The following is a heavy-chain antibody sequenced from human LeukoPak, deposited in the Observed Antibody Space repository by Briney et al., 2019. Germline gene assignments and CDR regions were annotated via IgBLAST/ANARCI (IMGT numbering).Heavy chain of an antibody. J-gene: IGHJ4*02. V-gene: IGHV3-23*01. CDR1: GFTFSSYA. D-gene: IGHD3-16*02. CDR2: ISGSGGST. Sequence: GGSLRLSCAASGFTFSSYAMIWVRQAPGKGLEWVSAISGSGGSTYYADSVKGRFTISRDNSKNTLYLQMNSLRAEDTAVYYCARWGRFRGRYFDYWGQGTLVTVSS. CDR3: ARWGRFRGRYFDY.